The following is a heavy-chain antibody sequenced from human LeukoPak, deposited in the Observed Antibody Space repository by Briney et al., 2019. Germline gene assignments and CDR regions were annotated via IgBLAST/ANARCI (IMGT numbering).Heavy chain of an antibody. J-gene: IGHJ4*02. V-gene: IGHV4-39*07. CDR3: ARHYSNYATPDY. CDR2: IYYSGTT. D-gene: IGHD4-11*01. Sequence: SETLSLTCTVSGGSISSSSYYWGWIRQPPGEGLEWIGSIYYSGTTYYNPSLKSRVTISVDTSKNQFSLKLSSVTAADTAGYYCARHYSNYATPDYWGQGTLVTVSS. CDR1: GGSISSSSYY.